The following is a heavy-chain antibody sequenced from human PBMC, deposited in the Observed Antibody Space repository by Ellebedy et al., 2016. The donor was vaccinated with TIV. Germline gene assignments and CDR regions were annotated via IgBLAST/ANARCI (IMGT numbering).Heavy chain of an antibody. D-gene: IGHD6-19*01. Sequence: GESLKISCAASGFTFSSYGMHWVRQAPGKGLEWVAVIWYDGSNKYYADSVKGRFTISRDNSKNTLYLQMNSLRAEDTAVYYCASSAGARIAVAGHDAFDIWGQGTMVTVSS. CDR2: IWYDGSNK. CDR1: GFTFSSYG. J-gene: IGHJ3*02. V-gene: IGHV3-33*01. CDR3: ASSAGARIAVAGHDAFDI.